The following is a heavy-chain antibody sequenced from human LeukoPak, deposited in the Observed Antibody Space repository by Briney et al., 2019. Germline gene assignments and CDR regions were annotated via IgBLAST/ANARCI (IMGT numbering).Heavy chain of an antibody. V-gene: IGHV1-18*01. D-gene: IGHD3-10*01. CDR1: GYTFTSYG. CDR2: ISAYNGNT. J-gene: IGHJ5*02. CDR3: AREEGVYYGSGSQQNWFDP. Sequence: GASVKVSCKASGYTFTSYGISWVRQAPGQGLEWMGWISAYNGNTNYAQKLQGRVTMTTDTSTSTAYMELRSLRPDDTAVYYCAREEGVYYGSGSQQNWFDPWGQGTLVTVSS.